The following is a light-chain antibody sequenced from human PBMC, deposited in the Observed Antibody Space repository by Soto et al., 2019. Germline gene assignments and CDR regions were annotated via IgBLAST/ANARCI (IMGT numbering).Light chain of an antibody. CDR3: QQYNSYSP. CDR1: QSISSW. Sequence: DIQMTQSPSTLSASVGDRVTITCRASQSISSWLAWYQQKPGKAPKLLIYDASSLESGVPSRFSGCGSGTEFTLTISSLQPDDFATYYCQQYNSYSPFGQGTKVDIK. CDR2: DAS. V-gene: IGKV1-5*01. J-gene: IGKJ1*01.